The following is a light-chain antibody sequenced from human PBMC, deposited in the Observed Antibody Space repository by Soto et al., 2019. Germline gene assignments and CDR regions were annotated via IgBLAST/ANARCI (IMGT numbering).Light chain of an antibody. CDR3: CSSAPGSTYV. J-gene: IGLJ1*01. CDR2: KGT. CDR1: DIDVGAYDS. Sequence: QSVLAQPASVSGSPGQSITISCTGTDIDVGAYDSVSWYQQHPHKAPQLIIYKGTQRPSGVSNRFSGSTSGNAASLTISALQADDEADYFCCSSAPGSTYVFGTGTKV. V-gene: IGLV2-23*01.